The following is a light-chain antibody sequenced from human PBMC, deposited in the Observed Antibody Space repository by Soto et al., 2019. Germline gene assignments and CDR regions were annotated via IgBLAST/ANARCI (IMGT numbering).Light chain of an antibody. CDR3: LQDYTYPYT. CDR1: QGIRNE. J-gene: IGKJ2*01. Sequence: AIQMTQSPSSLSGSVGDRVTISCRASQGIRNELGWYQQKPGKAPKLLLYGASSLQSGVPSRFSGSGSGTDFTLTISSLQPEDFATYYCLQDYTYPYTFGQGTKLEIK. V-gene: IGKV1-6*01. CDR2: GAS.